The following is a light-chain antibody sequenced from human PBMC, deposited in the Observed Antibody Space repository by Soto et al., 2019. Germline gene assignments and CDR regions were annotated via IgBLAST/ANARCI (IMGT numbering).Light chain of an antibody. CDR2: GAS. J-gene: IGKJ4*01. Sequence: EIVVTQYPATLSVSPGERATLSCRASQSVSSNLAWYQQKPGQAPRLLIYGASTRATGNPARFSGSGSGTEFTFTISRLQSEDFAVYCRQQYNNWPLTFGGGTKVEIK. CDR3: QQYNNWPLT. CDR1: QSVSSN. V-gene: IGKV3-15*01.